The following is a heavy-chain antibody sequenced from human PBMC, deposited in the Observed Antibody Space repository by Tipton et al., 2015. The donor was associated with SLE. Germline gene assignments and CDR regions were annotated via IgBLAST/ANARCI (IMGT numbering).Heavy chain of an antibody. J-gene: IGHJ4*02. CDR1: GYSISSYY. CDR3: ARGEAAAAEPYYFDY. Sequence: TLSLTCTVSGYSISSYYWSWIRQPPGKGLEWIGYIYYSGNTNYNPSLKNRVTISVDTSKTQFSLKLSSVTAADTAVYYCARGEAAAAEPYYFDYWGQGTLVTVSS. CDR2: IYYSGNT. D-gene: IGHD6-13*01. V-gene: IGHV4-59*01.